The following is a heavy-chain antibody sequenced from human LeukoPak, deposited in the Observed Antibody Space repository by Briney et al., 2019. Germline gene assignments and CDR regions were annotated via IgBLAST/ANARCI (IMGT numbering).Heavy chain of an antibody. V-gene: IGHV3-7*01. Sequence: GGSLRLSCAASGFNFSINWITWVRQAPGKGLEWVANIQDDGVEKNYVESVKGRFIISRDNAKDSLFLQMSSLRDEDTALYYCARGYAAIPDWGQGTLVTVSS. D-gene: IGHD2-15*01. CDR3: ARGYAAIPD. J-gene: IGHJ4*02. CDR1: GFNFSINW. CDR2: IQDDGVEK.